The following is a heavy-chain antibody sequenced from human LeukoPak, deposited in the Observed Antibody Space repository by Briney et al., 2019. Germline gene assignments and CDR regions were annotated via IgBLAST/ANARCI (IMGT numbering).Heavy chain of an antibody. CDR3: ARHDYGGNSGDY. V-gene: IGHV3-48*02. Sequence: GGSLRLSCGASGFTFSNCAMSWVRQAPGKGLEWVSYIGTSSSIIYYADSVKGRFTISRDNAKNSLYLQMNSLRDEDTAVYYCARHDYGGNSGDYWGQGTLVTVSS. J-gene: IGHJ4*02. CDR2: IGTSSSII. CDR1: GFTFSNCA. D-gene: IGHD4-23*01.